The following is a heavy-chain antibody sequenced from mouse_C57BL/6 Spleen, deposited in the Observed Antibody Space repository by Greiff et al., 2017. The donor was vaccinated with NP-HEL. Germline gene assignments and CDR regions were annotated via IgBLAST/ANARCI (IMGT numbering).Heavy chain of an antibody. J-gene: IGHJ4*01. CDR2: IYPRSGNT. CDR3: ARYEIARAMDY. D-gene: IGHD3-1*01. Sequence: QVHVKQSGAELARPGASVKLSCKASGYTFTSYGISWVKQRTGQGLEWIGEIYPRSGNTYYNAKFKGKATLTADKSSSTAYMELRSLTSEDSAVYFCARYEIARAMDYWGQGTSVTVSS. CDR1: GYTFTSYG. V-gene: IGHV1-81*01.